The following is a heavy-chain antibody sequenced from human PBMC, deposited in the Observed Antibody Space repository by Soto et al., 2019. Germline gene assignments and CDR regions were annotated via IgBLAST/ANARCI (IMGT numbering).Heavy chain of an antibody. Sequence: GGSLRLSCAASGFTFSSYAMSWVRQAPGKGLEWVSAISGSGGSTYYADSVKGRFTISRDNSKNTLYLQMNSLRAEDTAVYYCAKRRSPAASSSSVPDVWGQGTTVTVSS. CDR2: ISGSGGST. V-gene: IGHV3-23*01. J-gene: IGHJ6*02. D-gene: IGHD2-2*01. CDR3: AKRRSPAASSSSVPDV. CDR1: GFTFSSYA.